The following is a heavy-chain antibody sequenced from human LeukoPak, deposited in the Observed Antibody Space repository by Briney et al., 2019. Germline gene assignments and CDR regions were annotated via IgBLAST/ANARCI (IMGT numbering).Heavy chain of an antibody. D-gene: IGHD5-12*01. Sequence: PSETLSLICTVSGGSISSSDYYWGRIRQPPGKGLEWIGNIYYSGSTYYNPSLKSRVAISVDSSKNQFSLRLTSVTAADTAVYYCARWVATPRGYFDYWGQGTLVTVSS. V-gene: IGHV4-39*01. CDR1: GGSISSSDYY. CDR3: ARWVATPRGYFDY. CDR2: IYYSGST. J-gene: IGHJ4*02.